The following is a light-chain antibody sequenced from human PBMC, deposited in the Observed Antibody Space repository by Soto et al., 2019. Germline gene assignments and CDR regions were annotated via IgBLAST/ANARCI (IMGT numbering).Light chain of an antibody. CDR3: SSYSSTSTPWV. Sequence: QSALTQPASVSGSPGQSITISCTGTSSDVGTYNFVSWYQQHPGKAPKLMIYEVSSRPSGVSNRFSGSKSGNTASLTISGLQAEDEADYYCSSYSSTSTPWVFGGVTKLTVL. V-gene: IGLV2-14*01. J-gene: IGLJ3*02. CDR1: SSDVGTYNF. CDR2: EVS.